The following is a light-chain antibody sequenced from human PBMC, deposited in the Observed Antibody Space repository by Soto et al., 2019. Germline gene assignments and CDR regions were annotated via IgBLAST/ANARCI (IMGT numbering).Light chain of an antibody. CDR1: QGIRSY. V-gene: IGKV1-9*01. Sequence: DIQMTQSPSSLSASVGDRVTIAFRASQGIRSYLAWYQQKPGEAPKLLISIASILQSGVLSRFSGSGSGTDFVLTISSLQPEDSATYYCQQLDSMPITFGQGTRLEI. J-gene: IGKJ5*01. CDR2: IAS. CDR3: QQLDSMPIT.